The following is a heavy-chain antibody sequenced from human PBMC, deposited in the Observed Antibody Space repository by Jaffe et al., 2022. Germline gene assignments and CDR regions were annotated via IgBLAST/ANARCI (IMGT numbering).Heavy chain of an antibody. D-gene: IGHD3-10*01. CDR3: ARERVYGSGRPYYYYYYYMDV. V-gene: IGHV1-2*02. J-gene: IGHJ6*03. Sequence: QVQLVQSGAEVKKPGASVKVSCKASGYTFTGYYMHWVRQAPGQGLEWMGWINPNSGGTNYAQKFQGRVTMTRDTSISTAYMELSRLRSDDTAVYYCARERVYGSGRPYYYYYYYMDVWGKGTTVTVSS. CDR2: INPNSGGT. CDR1: GYTFTGYY.